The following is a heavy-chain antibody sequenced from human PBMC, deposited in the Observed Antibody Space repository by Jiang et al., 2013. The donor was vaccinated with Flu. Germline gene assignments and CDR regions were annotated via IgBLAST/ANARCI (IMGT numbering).Heavy chain of an antibody. CDR3: ARTDSGYYYYFDY. Sequence: GGSVSSGSYYWSWIRQPPGKGLELDWVLSITVGERPTTTPPLKSRVTISVDTSKNQFSLKLSSVTAADTAVYYCARTDSGYYYYFDYWGQGTLVTVSS. CDR1: GGSVSSGSYY. V-gene: IGHV4-61*01. J-gene: IGHJ4*02. CDR2: SITVGERP. D-gene: IGHD3-22*01.